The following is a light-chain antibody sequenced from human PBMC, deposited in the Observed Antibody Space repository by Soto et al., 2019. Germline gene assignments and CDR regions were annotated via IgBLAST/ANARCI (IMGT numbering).Light chain of an antibody. CDR3: QSYDSSLSTSGV. CDR2: VNN. J-gene: IGLJ3*02. V-gene: IGLV1-40*01. Sequence: QSVLTQPPSVSGAPGQRVTISCTGSSSNIGAGYDVHWYQQLPGTAPKLLIYVNNNRPSGVPDRLSASKSGTSASLVITGLQAEDEADYYCQSYDSSLSTSGVFGGGTKLTVL. CDR1: SSNIGAGYD.